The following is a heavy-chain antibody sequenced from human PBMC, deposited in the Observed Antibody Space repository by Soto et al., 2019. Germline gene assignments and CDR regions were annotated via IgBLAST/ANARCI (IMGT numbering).Heavy chain of an antibody. V-gene: IGHV3-30-3*01. J-gene: IGHJ4*02. CDR2: ISYDGSNK. D-gene: IGHD3-10*01. CDR3: ARESSEKKGWAIDY. Sequence: QVQLVESGGGVVQPGRSLRLSCAASGFTFSSYAMHWVRQAPGKGLEWVAVISYDGSNKYYADSVKGRFTISRDNSKNTLYLQMNSLRAEDTAVYYWARESSEKKGWAIDYWGKGTLVTVSS. CDR1: GFTFSSYA.